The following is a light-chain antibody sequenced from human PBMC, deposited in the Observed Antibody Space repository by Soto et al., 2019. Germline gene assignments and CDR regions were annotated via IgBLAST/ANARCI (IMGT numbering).Light chain of an antibody. V-gene: IGKV3-20*01. CDR3: QQYGNSPLFT. CDR2: VAS. CDR1: QSVSSSY. J-gene: IGKJ3*01. Sequence: EIVLTQSPGTLSLSPGERATLSCRASQSVSSSYLDWYQQKPGQDPRLLIYVASSRATGIPDRFSGSGSGTDFNLSISSEETEDFAVYYCQQYGNSPLFTFGPGTKVDI.